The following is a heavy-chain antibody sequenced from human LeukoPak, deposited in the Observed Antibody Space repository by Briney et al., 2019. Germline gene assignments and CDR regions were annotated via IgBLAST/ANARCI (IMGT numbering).Heavy chain of an antibody. CDR2: ISDGGGGT. J-gene: IGHJ2*01. V-gene: IGHV3-23*01. CDR3: AKDRTVGASYWYFDL. Sequence: GGSLRLSCAASGFTFSSYVMSWVRQAPGKGLEWVSGISDGGGGTYYADSVKGRFTISRDNSKNTLFLHMNTLRAEDTAIYYCAKDRTVGASYWYFDLWGRGTLVTVSS. D-gene: IGHD1-26*01. CDR1: GFTFSSYV.